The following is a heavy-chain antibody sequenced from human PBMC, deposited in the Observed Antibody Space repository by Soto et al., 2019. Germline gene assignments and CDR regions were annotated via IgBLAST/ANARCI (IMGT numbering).Heavy chain of an antibody. CDR2: IYHSGST. Sequence: SETLSLTCAVSGGSISSGGYSWSWIRQPPGKGLEWIGYIYHSGSTYYNPSLKSRVTISVDRSKNQFSLKLSSVTAADTAVYYCARVRGESNRGSFYYYGMDVWGQGTTVTVS. CDR1: GGSISSGGYS. V-gene: IGHV4-30-2*01. J-gene: IGHJ6*02. D-gene: IGHD7-27*01. CDR3: ARVRGESNRGSFYYYGMDV.